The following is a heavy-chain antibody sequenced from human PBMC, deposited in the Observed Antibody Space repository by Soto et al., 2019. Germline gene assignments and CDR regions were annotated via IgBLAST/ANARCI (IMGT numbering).Heavy chain of an antibody. Sequence: GGSLRLSCAASGFTFSSYAMSWVRQAPGKGLEWVSAISGSGGSTYYADSVKGRFTISRDNSKNTLYLQMNSLRAEDTAVYYCAKDPRRPYCSSTSCYSLWFDPWGQGTLVTVSS. J-gene: IGHJ5*02. CDR2: ISGSGGST. V-gene: IGHV3-23*01. D-gene: IGHD2-2*02. CDR3: AKDPRRPYCSSTSCYSLWFDP. CDR1: GFTFSSYA.